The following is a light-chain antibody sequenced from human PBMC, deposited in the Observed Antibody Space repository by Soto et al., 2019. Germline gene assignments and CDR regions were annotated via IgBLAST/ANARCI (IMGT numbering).Light chain of an antibody. J-gene: IGLJ2*01. Sequence: QSALTQPASVSGSPGQSITISCTGTSSDVGGYNYVSWYQQHPGKAPKLMIYEVSSRPSGVSNRFSGSKSGNTASLTISGLQGDDEADYYCSSYASTSTVLFGGGTKLTVL. V-gene: IGLV2-14*01. CDR2: EVS. CDR3: SSYASTSTVL. CDR1: SSDVGGYNY.